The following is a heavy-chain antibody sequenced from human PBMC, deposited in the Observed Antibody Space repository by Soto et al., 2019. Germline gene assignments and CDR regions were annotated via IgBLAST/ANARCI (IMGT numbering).Heavy chain of an antibody. CDR3: AKESSNGYWSFEGFDY. Sequence: PGGSLRLSCAASGFTFSSYGMHWVRQAPGKGLEWVAVISYDGSNKYYADSVKGRFTISRDNSKNTLYLQMNSLRAEDTAVYYCAKESSNGYWSFEGFDYWGQGTLVPVYS. CDR2: ISYDGSNK. CDR1: GFTFSSYG. V-gene: IGHV3-30*18. D-gene: IGHD3-22*01. J-gene: IGHJ4*02.